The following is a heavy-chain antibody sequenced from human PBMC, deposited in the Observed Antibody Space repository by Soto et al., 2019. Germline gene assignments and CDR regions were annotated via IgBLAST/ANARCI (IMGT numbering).Heavy chain of an antibody. CDR1: GGSISGHS. CDR3: VRGRSYSVYDF. D-gene: IGHD5-12*01. CDR2: IYPSGST. J-gene: IGHJ4*02. Sequence: QVNLQESGPGLVKPSETPSVTCTVSGGSISGHSWIWIRQPAGRGLEWIGHIYPSGSTSYNPSLRSRVTMSLDTSNNQIFLNLTSVTAADTAVFYCVRGRSYSVYDFWGPGTLVTVSS. V-gene: IGHV4-4*07.